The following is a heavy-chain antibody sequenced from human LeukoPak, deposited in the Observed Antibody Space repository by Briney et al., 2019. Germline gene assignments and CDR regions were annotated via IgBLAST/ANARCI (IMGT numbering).Heavy chain of an antibody. D-gene: IGHD3-22*01. V-gene: IGHV4-59*08. Sequence: SETLSLTCTVSGGSISSYYWSWIRQPPGKGLEWIGNIYYSGSTNYNPSLKSRVTISVDTSKNQFSLKLSSVTAADTAVYYCARQGVYYDSSGYYTTLDYWGQGTLVTVSS. CDR2: IYYSGST. J-gene: IGHJ4*02. CDR3: ARQGVYYDSSGYYTTLDY. CDR1: GGSISSYY.